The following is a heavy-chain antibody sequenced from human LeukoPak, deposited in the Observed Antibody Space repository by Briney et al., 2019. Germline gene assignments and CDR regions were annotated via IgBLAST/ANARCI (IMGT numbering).Heavy chain of an antibody. D-gene: IGHD2-2*01. CDR2: ISWNSGSI. CDR1: GFTFDDYA. V-gene: IGHV3-9*01. Sequence: GGSLRLSCAASGFTFDDYAMLWVRQAPGKGLEWVSGISWNSGSIGYADSVKGRFTISRDNAKNSLYLQMNSLRAEDTALYYCAKAAEPVVPAAMFDYWGQGTLVTVSS. CDR3: AKAAEPVVPAAMFDY. J-gene: IGHJ4*02.